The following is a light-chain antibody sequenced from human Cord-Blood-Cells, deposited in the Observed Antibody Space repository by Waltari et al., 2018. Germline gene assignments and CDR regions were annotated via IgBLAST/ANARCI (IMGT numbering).Light chain of an antibody. CDR1: SSDVGGYNY. J-gene: IGLJ1*01. V-gene: IGLV2-11*01. Sequence: HSALTQPPPVSGSPGQSVTISCTGTSSDVGGYNYVSWYQQHPGKAPKLMIYDVSKRPSGVPDRFSGSKSGNTASLTISGLQAEDEADYYCCSYAGSCYVFGTGTKVTVL. CDR3: CSYAGSCYV. CDR2: DVS.